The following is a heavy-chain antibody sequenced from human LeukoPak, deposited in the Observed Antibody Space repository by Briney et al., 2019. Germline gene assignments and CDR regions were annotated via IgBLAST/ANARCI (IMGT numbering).Heavy chain of an antibody. V-gene: IGHV3-23*01. CDR3: AKGGSGSYFSDAFDI. J-gene: IGHJ3*02. CDR1: GFTFSSYA. Sequence: GGSLRLSCAASGFTFSSYAMSWVRQAPGKGLEWVSAISGSGGSTYYADSVKGRFTISRDNSKNTLYLQMNNLRAEDTAVYYCAKGGSGSYFSDAFDIWGQGTMVTVSS. D-gene: IGHD3-10*01. CDR2: ISGSGGST.